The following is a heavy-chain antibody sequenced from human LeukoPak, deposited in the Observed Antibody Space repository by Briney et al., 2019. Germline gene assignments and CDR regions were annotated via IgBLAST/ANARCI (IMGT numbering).Heavy chain of an antibody. CDR2: FDPEVGET. Sequence: ASVKVSCKVSGYTXTELSMHWVRQAPGKGLEWMGGFDPEVGETIYAQKFQGRVTMTEDTSTDTAYMELSSLRSEDTAVYYCATTSYDSSGYYYPVFGYWGQGTLVTVSS. D-gene: IGHD3-22*01. V-gene: IGHV1-24*01. CDR1: GYTXTELS. CDR3: ATTSYDSSGYYYPVFGY. J-gene: IGHJ4*02.